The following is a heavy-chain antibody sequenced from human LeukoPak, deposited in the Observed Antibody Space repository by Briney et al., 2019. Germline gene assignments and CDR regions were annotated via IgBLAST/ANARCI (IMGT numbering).Heavy chain of an antibody. V-gene: IGHV3-21*01. CDR1: GFTFSSYS. CDR3: ARVGAFGVVIPSSFDY. J-gene: IGHJ4*02. D-gene: IGHD3-3*01. Sequence: GGSLRLSCAASGFTFSSYSMNWVRQAPGKGLEWVSSISSSSSYIYYADSVKGRLTISRDNAKNSLYLQMNSLRAEDTAVYYCARVGAFGVVIPSSFDYWGQGTLVTVSS. CDR2: ISSSSSYI.